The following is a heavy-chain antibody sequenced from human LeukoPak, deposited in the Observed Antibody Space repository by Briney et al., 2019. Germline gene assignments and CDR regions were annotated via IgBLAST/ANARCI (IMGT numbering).Heavy chain of an antibody. J-gene: IGHJ3*02. CDR1: GGSIISSSYS. V-gene: IGHV4-39*01. CDR2: IYSSGST. CDR3: ARGPGVLWFGESNAFDI. Sequence: PSETLSLTCTVSGGSIISSSYSWGWIRQPPGKGLECIGSIYSSGSTYYNVSLKSRVTISVDTSKNQFSLKLSSVTAADTAVYYCARGPGVLWFGESNAFDIWGQGTMVTVSS. D-gene: IGHD3-10*01.